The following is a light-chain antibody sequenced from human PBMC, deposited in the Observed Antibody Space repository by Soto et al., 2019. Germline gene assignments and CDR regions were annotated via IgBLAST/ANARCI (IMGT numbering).Light chain of an antibody. J-gene: IGLJ2*01. CDR3: ATGDDSLL. CDR1: NSNIGSNY. V-gene: IGLV1-47*02. Sequence: QTVVTQPPSATGTPGQGVTISCSGNNSNIGSNYVYWYQQLPGTAPKLLIYSNNQRPSGVPDRFSGSKSGTSASLAISGLRSEDEADYCCATGDDSLLFGGGTKVTVL. CDR2: SNN.